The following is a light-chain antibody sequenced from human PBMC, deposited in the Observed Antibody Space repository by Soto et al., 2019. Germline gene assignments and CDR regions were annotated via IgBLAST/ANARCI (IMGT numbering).Light chain of an antibody. J-gene: IGLJ3*02. Sequence: QSVLTQPPSASWSPGQSVTISCTGTSSDVGGYNYVSWYQQYPGRAPKLMIYEVTKRPSGVPDRFSGSKSGNTASLTVSGLQAEDEADYYCSSYAASNNFYFVFGGGTKLTVL. CDR3: SSYAASNNFYFV. V-gene: IGLV2-8*01. CDR1: SSDVGGYNY. CDR2: EVT.